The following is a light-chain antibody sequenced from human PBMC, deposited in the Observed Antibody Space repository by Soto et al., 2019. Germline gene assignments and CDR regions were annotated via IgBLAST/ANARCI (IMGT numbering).Light chain of an antibody. CDR1: QNIGNY. J-gene: IGKJ1*01. Sequence: DIQMTQSPSSLSASVGDTVTIACRASQNIGNYLNWYQQKPGKAPKLLICVASTLQGGVSSRFSGSGSGTDFTLTISNLQPEDFATYFCQQSYSTPQTFGQGTKVEI. V-gene: IGKV1-39*01. CDR2: VAS. CDR3: QQSYSTPQT.